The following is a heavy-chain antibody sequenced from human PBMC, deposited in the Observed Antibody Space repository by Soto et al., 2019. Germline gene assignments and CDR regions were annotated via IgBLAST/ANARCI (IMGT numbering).Heavy chain of an antibody. CDR1: GYTFTNYG. CDR3: ARTTVTASYYYMDV. J-gene: IGHJ6*03. CDR2: ISTYNGNT. D-gene: IGHD4-17*01. Sequence: QVQLVQSGAEEKQPGASVKVSCKASGYTFTNYGFTWVRQAPGQGLEWLGWISTYNGNTKYAQKVQGRLTMTTDTSTSTANMELTSLRSDDTALYYCARTTVTASYYYMDVWGKGSTVTVSS. V-gene: IGHV1-18*01.